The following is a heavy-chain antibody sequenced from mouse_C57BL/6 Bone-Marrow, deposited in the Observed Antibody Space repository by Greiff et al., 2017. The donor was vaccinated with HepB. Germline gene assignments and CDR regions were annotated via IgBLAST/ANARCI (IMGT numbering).Heavy chain of an antibody. J-gene: IGHJ2*02. D-gene: IGHD1-1*01. V-gene: IGHV14-4*01. CDR3: TTGGYGSSSLKDY. CDR2: IDPENGDT. CDR1: GFNIKDDY. Sequence: VQLQQSGAELVRPGASVKLSCTASGFNIKDDYMHWVKQRPEQGLEWIGWIDPENGDTEYASKFQGKATITADTSSNTAYLKLSSLTSEDTAVYYCTTGGYGSSSLKDYWGQGTSLTVSS.